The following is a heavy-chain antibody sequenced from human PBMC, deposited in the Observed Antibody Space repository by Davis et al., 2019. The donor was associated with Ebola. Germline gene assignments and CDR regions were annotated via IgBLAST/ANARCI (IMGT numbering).Heavy chain of an antibody. Sequence: SETLSLTCAVYGGSFSGYYWSWIRQPPGKGLEWIGEITHSESTNYNPSLKSRATLSVDTSKNQFSLNLTSVTAADTAVYYCARGEVRYCSSTSCYNYGMDVWGQGTTVTVSS. CDR3: ARGEVRYCSSTSCYNYGMDV. CDR1: GGSFSGYY. D-gene: IGHD2-2*02. J-gene: IGHJ6*02. CDR2: ITHSEST. V-gene: IGHV4-34*01.